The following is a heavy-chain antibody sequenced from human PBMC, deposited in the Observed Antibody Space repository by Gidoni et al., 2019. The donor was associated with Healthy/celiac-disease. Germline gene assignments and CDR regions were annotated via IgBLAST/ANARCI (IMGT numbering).Heavy chain of an antibody. D-gene: IGHD2-2*01. CDR2: IIPIFGTA. Sequence: QVQLVQSGAEVKKPGSSVKVSCKASGGTFSSYAISWVRQAPGQGLEWMGGIIPIFGTANYAQKFQGRVTITADESTSTAYMELSSLRSEDTAVYYCARADIVVVPAAILGYYYGMDVWGQGTTVTVSS. J-gene: IGHJ6*02. CDR3: ARADIVVVPAAILGYYYGMDV. V-gene: IGHV1-69*01. CDR1: GGTFSSYA.